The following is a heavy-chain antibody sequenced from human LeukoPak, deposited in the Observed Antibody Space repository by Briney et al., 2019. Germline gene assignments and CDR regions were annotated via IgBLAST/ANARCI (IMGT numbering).Heavy chain of an antibody. CDR2: INPGDGNT. Sequence: ASVKVSCKAFGYTFTSYAMHWVRQAPGQRLEWMGWINPGDGNTKYPQNFQGRVTITRDTSASTAYMDLSSLRSEDTAVYYCARDLNYDSSGYYIRYGMDVWGQGTTVTVSS. CDR1: GYTFTSYA. D-gene: IGHD3-22*01. J-gene: IGHJ6*02. V-gene: IGHV1-3*01. CDR3: ARDLNYDSSGYYIRYGMDV.